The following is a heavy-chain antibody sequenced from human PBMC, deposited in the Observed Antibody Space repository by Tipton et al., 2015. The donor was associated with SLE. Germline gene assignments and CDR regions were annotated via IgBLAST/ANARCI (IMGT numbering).Heavy chain of an antibody. Sequence: TLSLTCTVSGGSISSDYWSWIRQPPGKGLEWIGYIYYSGFTDYNPSLKSPVPMSLDTSKNQFSMKMSSVTAADTAVYFCARVLSLGELPHYFNSWGQGTLVTVSS. J-gene: IGHJ4*02. D-gene: IGHD3-10*01. CDR2: IYYSGFT. V-gene: IGHV4-59*13. CDR3: ARVLSLGELPHYFNS. CDR1: GGSISSDY.